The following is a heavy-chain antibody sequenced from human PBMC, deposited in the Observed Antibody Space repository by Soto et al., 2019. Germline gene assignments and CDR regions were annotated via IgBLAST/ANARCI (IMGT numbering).Heavy chain of an antibody. J-gene: IGHJ6*03. Sequence: QITLKESGPTLVKPTQTLTLTCTFSGVSLSTSGVGVGWIRQPPGKALGLLALFYWDDDKRYSPSLKSRLTITKDTSKNQVVLTMTNMDPVDTATYYCAHEDIVGHYMDVWGKGTTVTVSS. D-gene: IGHD2-15*01. CDR2: FYWDDDK. CDR1: GVSLSTSGVG. V-gene: IGHV2-5*02. CDR3: AHEDIVGHYMDV.